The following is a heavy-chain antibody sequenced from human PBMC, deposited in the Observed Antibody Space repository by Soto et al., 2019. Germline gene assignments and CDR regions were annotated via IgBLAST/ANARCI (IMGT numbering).Heavy chain of an antibody. V-gene: IGHV1-8*01. CDR3: ARERTGTTSMDV. D-gene: IGHD1-1*01. J-gene: IGHJ6*02. Sequence: GASVKVSCKASGYTFTSYDINWVRQATGQGLEWMGWMNPNSGNTGYAQKFRGRVTMTRNTSISTAYMELSSLRSEDMAVYYCARERTGTTSMDVWGQGTTVTVSS. CDR1: GYTFTSYD. CDR2: MNPNSGNT.